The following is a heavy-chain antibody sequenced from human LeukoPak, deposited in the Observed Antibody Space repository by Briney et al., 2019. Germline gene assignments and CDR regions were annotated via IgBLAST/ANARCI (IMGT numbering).Heavy chain of an antibody. CDR3: ARRTDRVDDAFDV. V-gene: IGHV1-69*04. J-gene: IGHJ3*01. Sequence: ASVKISCKSSGGPFDNYAINWVRQAPGQGLEWMGRIIPSLNRANYAQIRVTITADKSTATAYMELSGLRYEDTAVYYYARRTDRVDDAFDVWGQGTMVTVSS. CDR1: GGPFDNYA. CDR2: IIPSLNRA. D-gene: IGHD3/OR15-3a*01.